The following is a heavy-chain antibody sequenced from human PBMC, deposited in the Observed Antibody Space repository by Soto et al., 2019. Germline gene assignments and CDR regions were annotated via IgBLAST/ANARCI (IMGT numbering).Heavy chain of an antibody. CDR3: GRTTFPPSYSSGWYPDS. CDR1: GGPISSGGFY. D-gene: IGHD6-19*01. CDR2: IFYIGST. J-gene: IGHJ4*02. V-gene: IGHV4-31*03. Sequence: SETLSLTCTVSGGPISSGGFYWSWIRQHPGKGLECIGYIFYIGSTYYNPSLKSRVTISIDTSKNQFPLNLSSVTAADTAVYYCGRTTFPPSYSSGWYPDSWGQGTQVTVSS.